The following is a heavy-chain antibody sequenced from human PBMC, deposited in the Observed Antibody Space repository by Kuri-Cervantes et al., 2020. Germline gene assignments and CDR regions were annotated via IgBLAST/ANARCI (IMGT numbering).Heavy chain of an antibody. Sequence: GGSLRLSCAASGFTFSSYAMHWVRQAPGKGLEWVAVISYDGSNKYYADSVKGRFTISRDNSKNTLYLQMNSLRAEDTAVYYCAREGLEHGAWFGELFGIDYWGQGTLVTVSS. V-gene: IGHV3-30-3*01. CDR2: ISYDGSNK. CDR3: AREGLEHGAWFGELFGIDY. J-gene: IGHJ4*02. D-gene: IGHD3-10*01. CDR1: GFTFSSYA.